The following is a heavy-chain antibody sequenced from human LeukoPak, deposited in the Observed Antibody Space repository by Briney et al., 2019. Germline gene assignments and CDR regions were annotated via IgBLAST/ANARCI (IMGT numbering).Heavy chain of an antibody. CDR1: GFTFSSYE. D-gene: IGHD1-26*01. CDR3: ARDHGSYFPYRYFDL. Sequence: GGSLRLSCAASGFTFSSYEMNWVRHAPGKGLAWVSYISSSGSIQHYADSVKGRFTISRDNSKNTLYLQMNSLRAEDTAVYYCARDHGSYFPYRYFDLWGRGTLVTVSS. V-gene: IGHV3-48*03. CDR2: ISSSGSIQ. J-gene: IGHJ2*01.